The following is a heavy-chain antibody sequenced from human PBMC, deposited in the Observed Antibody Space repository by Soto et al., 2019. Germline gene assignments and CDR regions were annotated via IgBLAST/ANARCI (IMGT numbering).Heavy chain of an antibody. D-gene: IGHD2-15*01. CDR2: IIPIFGTA. V-gene: IGHV1-69*13. J-gene: IGHJ6*02. CDR1: GGTFSSYA. Sequence: ASVKVSCKASGGTFSSYAISWVRQAPGQGLEWMGGIIPIFGTANYAQKFQGRVTITADESTSTAYMELSSLRSEDTAVYYCARASKVAATPLGMDVWGQGTRVTVSS. CDR3: ARASKVAATPLGMDV.